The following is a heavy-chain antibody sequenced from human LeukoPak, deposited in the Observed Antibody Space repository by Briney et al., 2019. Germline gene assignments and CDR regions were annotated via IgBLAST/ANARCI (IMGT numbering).Heavy chain of an antibody. J-gene: IGHJ4*02. CDR2: VAHDGSFT. V-gene: IGHV3-30*04. D-gene: IGHD3-3*01. Sequence: GGSLRLSCAASGFRLSDYAMNWVRQAPGKGLEWVAIVAHDGSFTSYADSVKGRFSITRDDSTLYLEMNSLRVEDTALYYCAREMRGYYPHYWGQGTLLTVSS. CDR3: AREMRGYYPHY. CDR1: GFRLSDYA.